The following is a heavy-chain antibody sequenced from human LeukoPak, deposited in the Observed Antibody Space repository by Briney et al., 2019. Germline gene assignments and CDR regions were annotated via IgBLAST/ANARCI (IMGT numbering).Heavy chain of an antibody. CDR3: VRDDGDV. J-gene: IGHJ6*04. Sequence: GGSLRLSCVFSGFTFSNYWMKWVRQAPGKGLEWVASINKDGSGKYSMDSVKDRVTISRDNAKNSLDLQINSLTVEDTAIYYCVRDDGDVWGKGTTVTVSS. CDR2: INKDGSGK. CDR1: GFTFSNYW. V-gene: IGHV3-7*01.